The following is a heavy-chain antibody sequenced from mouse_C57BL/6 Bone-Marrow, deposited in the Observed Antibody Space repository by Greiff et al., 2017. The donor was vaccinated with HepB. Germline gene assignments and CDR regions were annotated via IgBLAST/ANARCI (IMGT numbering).Heavy chain of an antibody. CDR2: INYDGSST. V-gene: IGHV5-16*01. Sequence: EVKLVESEGGLVQPGSSMKLSCTASGFTFSDYYMAWVRQVPEKGLEWVANINYDGSSTYYLDSLKSRFIISRDNAKNILYLQMSSLKSEDTATYYCARGYGSAWFAYWGQGTLVTVSA. CDR1: GFTFSDYY. CDR3: ARGYGSAWFAY. J-gene: IGHJ3*01. D-gene: IGHD1-1*01.